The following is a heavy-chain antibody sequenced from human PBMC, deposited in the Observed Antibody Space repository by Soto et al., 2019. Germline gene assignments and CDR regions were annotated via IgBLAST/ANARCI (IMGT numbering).Heavy chain of an antibody. Sequence: QVQLQESGPGLVKPSQTLSLTCTVSGGSISSGGYYWSWIRQHPGKGLEWIGYIYYSGSTHYNPSLKSRVTISVDTSKNQFSLKLSSVTAADTAVYDCARGLYNWDYFDYWGQGTLVTVSS. V-gene: IGHV4-31*03. D-gene: IGHD1-20*01. J-gene: IGHJ4*02. CDR2: IYYSGST. CDR3: ARGLYNWDYFDY. CDR1: GGSISSGGYY.